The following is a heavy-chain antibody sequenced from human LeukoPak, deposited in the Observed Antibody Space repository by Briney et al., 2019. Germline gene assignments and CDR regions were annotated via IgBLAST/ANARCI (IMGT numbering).Heavy chain of an antibody. CDR2: ISSSSSYI. CDR3: ARDQSIYDFWSGYSGGYGMDV. CDR1: GFTLSSYS. V-gene: IGHV3-21*01. J-gene: IGHJ6*02. D-gene: IGHD3-3*01. Sequence: GGSLRLSCAASGFTLSSYSMNWVRQAPGKGLEWVSSISSSSSYIYYADSVKGRFTISRDNAKNSLYLQMNSLRAEDTAVYYCARDQSIYDFWSGYSGGYGMDVWGQGTTVTVSS.